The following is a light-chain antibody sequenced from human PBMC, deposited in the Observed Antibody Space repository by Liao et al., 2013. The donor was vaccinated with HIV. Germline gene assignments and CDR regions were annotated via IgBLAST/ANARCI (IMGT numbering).Light chain of an antibody. CDR1: DIGTKA. CDR3: QVWDSSSDHVV. V-gene: IGLV3-21*04. Sequence: SYELTQPPSVSVAPGQTARITCGADDIGTKAVHWYQHKRGQAPVLVIQYDTARPSGIPNRFSASESGATATLTIRRVEVGDEADYYCQVWDSSSDHVVFGGGTKLTVL. CDR2: YDT. J-gene: IGLJ2*01.